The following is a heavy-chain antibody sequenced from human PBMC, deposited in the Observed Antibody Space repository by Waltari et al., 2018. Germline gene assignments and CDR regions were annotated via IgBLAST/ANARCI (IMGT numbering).Heavy chain of an antibody. CDR2: SKNKRYSYIP. D-gene: IGHD1-26*01. Sequence: EVRLVESGGGLVQPGGSLRLSCVASGFTFSDHYMDWVRQAPGQGLEWVGRSKNKRYSYIPEYAASVQGRFTISRDNSKNSLFLQMNSLKTDDTAVYYCVSPQMYSTDWFDYWGRGTLVTVSS. V-gene: IGHV3-72*01. CDR3: VSPQMYSTDWFDY. J-gene: IGHJ4*02. CDR1: GFTFSDHY.